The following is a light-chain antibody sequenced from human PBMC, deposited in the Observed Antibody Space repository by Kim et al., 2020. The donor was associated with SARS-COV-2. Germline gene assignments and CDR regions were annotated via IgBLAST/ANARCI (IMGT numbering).Light chain of an antibody. CDR2: ENY. Sequence: QSVLTQPPSASGTPGQRVTISCSGSRSNIGSNYVYWYQQLPGAAPKLLMYENYQRPSGVPDRFSGSKSGTSASLAISGLRSEDEADYYCAAWDDSLSVHYVFGTGTKVTVL. J-gene: IGLJ1*01. V-gene: IGLV1-47*01. CDR3: AAWDDSLSVHYV. CDR1: RSNIGSNY.